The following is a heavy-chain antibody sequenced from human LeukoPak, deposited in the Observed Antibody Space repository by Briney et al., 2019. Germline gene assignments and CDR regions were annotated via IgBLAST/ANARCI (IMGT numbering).Heavy chain of an antibody. J-gene: IGHJ4*02. D-gene: IGHD5-18*01. Sequence: PGGSLRLSCAASGFTFSSYSINWVRQAPGKGLEWVSSISSSSSYIYYADSVKGRFTISRDNAKNSLYLQMNSLRAEDTAVYYCARGDSYYTAMIYWGQGTLVTVSS. V-gene: IGHV3-21*01. CDR1: GFTFSSYS. CDR2: ISSSSSYI. CDR3: ARGDSYYTAMIY.